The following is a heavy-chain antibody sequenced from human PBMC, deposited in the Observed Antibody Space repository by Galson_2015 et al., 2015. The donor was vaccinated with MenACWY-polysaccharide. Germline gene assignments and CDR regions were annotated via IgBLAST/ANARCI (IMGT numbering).Heavy chain of an antibody. CDR1: GFTFDDYA. CDR2: ISWNSANI. CDR3: AKAVTYGSGSYRRYYGLDV. V-gene: IGHV3-9*01. D-gene: IGHD3-10*01. J-gene: IGHJ6*02. Sequence: SLRLSCAASGFTFDDYAMHWVRHAPGKGLEWVSGISWNSANIGYADSVKGRFTVSRDNAKNFLYLQMNSLRGEDTALYYCAKAVTYGSGSYRRYYGLDVWGQGTTVTVSS.